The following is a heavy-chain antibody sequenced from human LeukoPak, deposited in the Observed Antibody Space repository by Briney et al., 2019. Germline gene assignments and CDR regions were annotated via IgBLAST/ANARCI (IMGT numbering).Heavy chain of an antibody. CDR2: INHSGST. V-gene: IGHV4-34*01. CDR1: GGSFSGYY. D-gene: IGHD3-22*01. J-gene: IGHJ4*02. CDR3: AGRYSYYPLDY. Sequence: SETLSLTCAVYGGSFSGYYWSWIRQPPGKGLEWIGEINHSGSTNYNPSLKSRVTISVDTSKNQFSLKLSSVTAADTAVYYCAGRYSYYPLDYWGQGTLVTVSS.